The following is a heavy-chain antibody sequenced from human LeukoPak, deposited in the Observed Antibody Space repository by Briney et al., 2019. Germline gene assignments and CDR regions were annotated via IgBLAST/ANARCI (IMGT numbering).Heavy chain of an antibody. V-gene: IGHV5-51*01. Sequence: GESLKISCKGSGYSFTSYWIGWVRQMPGKGLEWMGIIYPGDSDTRYSPSLQGQVTISADKSISTAYLQWSSLKASDTAMYYCARHPYGRVVVAANDAFDIWGQGTMVTVSS. J-gene: IGHJ3*02. CDR2: IYPGDSDT. D-gene: IGHD2-15*01. CDR3: ARHPYGRVVVAANDAFDI. CDR1: GYSFTSYW.